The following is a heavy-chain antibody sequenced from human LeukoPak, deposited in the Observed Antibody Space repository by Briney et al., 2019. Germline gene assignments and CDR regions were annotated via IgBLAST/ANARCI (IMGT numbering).Heavy chain of an antibody. Sequence: GGSLRLSCAASGXTFSRYWMHWVRQAPGKGPVWVSRIRNDGSSTDYADSVKGRFTISRDNAKNTLYLQMNSLRAEDTAVYYCAREQGYYSVPGYWGQGTQVTVSS. J-gene: IGHJ4*02. CDR3: AREQGYYSVPGY. V-gene: IGHV3-74*01. CDR2: IRNDGSST. D-gene: IGHD3-22*01. CDR1: GXTFSRYW.